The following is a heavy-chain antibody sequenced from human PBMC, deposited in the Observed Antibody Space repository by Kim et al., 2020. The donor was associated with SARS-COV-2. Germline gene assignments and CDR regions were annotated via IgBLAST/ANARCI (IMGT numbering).Heavy chain of an antibody. V-gene: IGHV3-23*01. D-gene: IGHD4-17*01. CDR2: ISGSGGST. J-gene: IGHJ5*02. CDR1: GFTFSSYA. CDR3: AKDIDYGDYEDWFDP. Sequence: GGSLRLSCAASGFTFSSYAMSWVRQAPWKGLEWVSAISGSGGSTYYADSVKGRFTISRDNSKNTLYLQMNSLRAEDTAVYYCAKDIDYGDYEDWFDPWGQGTLVTVSS.